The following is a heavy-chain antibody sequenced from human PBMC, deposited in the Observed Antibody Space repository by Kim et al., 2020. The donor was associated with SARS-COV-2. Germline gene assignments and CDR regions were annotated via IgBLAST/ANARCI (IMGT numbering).Heavy chain of an antibody. J-gene: IGHJ5*02. CDR3: AKEAGFYNILTGYYNYRRERIDP. CDR2: MWYDGSNK. V-gene: IGHV3-30*02. D-gene: IGHD3-9*01. CDR1: GFTFSSYG. Sequence: GGSLRLSCTASGFTFSSYGMHWVRQAPGKGLEWVAYMWYDGSNKYYAESVRGRFTISRDNSKNTLYLQMNSLRAEDTAVYYCAKEAGFYNILTGYYNYRRERIDPWGQGTLVIVSS.